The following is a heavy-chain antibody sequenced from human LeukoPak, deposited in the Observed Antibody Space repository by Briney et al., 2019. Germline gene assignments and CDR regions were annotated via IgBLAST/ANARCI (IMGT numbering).Heavy chain of an antibody. CDR3: ARYSETTVTPGDAFDI. D-gene: IGHD4-17*01. CDR1: GGSISSGGYS. J-gene: IGHJ3*02. V-gene: IGHV4-30-2*01. CDR2: IYHSGST. Sequence: SETLSLTCAVSGGSISSGGYSWSWIRQPPGKGLEWIGYIYHSGSTYYNPSLKSRVTISVDRSKNQFSLKLSSVTAADTAVYYCARYSETTVTPGDAFDIWGQGTMVTVSS.